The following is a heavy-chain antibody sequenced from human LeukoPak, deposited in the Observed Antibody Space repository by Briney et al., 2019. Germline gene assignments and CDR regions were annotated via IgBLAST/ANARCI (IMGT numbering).Heavy chain of an antibody. D-gene: IGHD6-19*01. CDR1: GYTFTSYG. Sequence: ASVKVSCKASGYTFTSYGTSWVRQAPGQGLEWMGWISAYNGNTNYAQKLQGRVTVTTDTSTSTAYMGLRSLRSDDTAVYYCARDWYSSGWSGFDYWGQGTLVTVSS. V-gene: IGHV1-18*01. CDR3: ARDWYSSGWSGFDY. J-gene: IGHJ4*02. CDR2: ISAYNGNT.